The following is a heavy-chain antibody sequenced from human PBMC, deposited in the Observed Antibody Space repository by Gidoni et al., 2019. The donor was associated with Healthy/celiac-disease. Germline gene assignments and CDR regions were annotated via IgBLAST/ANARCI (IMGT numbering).Heavy chain of an antibody. CDR3: AREGYSSSWNWFDP. Sequence: QVQLQESGPGLVKPSETLSLTCTVPGGSISSYYWRRIRQPAGKGLGGIGSIYTSGSTNYNPALKSRVTMSVDTTKNQFSLKLSSVTAADTAVYYCAREGYSSSWNWFDPWGQGTLVTVSS. D-gene: IGHD6-13*01. V-gene: IGHV4-4*07. J-gene: IGHJ5*02. CDR2: IYTSGST. CDR1: GGSISSYY.